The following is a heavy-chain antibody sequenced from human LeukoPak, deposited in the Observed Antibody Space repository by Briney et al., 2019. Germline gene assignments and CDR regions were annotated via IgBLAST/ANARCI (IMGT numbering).Heavy chain of an antibody. D-gene: IGHD3-3*01. CDR2: IYYSGST. V-gene: IGHV4-39*02. CDR3: ARSYYDFWSGYYTSLFDS. CDR1: GASMSTSSYY. J-gene: IGHJ4*02. Sequence: ASETLSLTCTVSGASMSTSSYYWGWVRQPPGKGLEWIGTIYYSGSTDYNPSLKSPVTISVDTSKHPFSLKLSSVTAADTAVYYCARSYYDFWSGYYTSLFDSWGQGALVTVSS.